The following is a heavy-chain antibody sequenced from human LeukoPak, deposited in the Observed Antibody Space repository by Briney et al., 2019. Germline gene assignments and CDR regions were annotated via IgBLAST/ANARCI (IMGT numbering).Heavy chain of an antibody. CDR3: ARRSGITMVRGAHDAFDI. CDR1: GGSISSSSYY. D-gene: IGHD3-10*01. V-gene: IGHV4-39*07. J-gene: IGHJ3*02. CDR2: IYYSGST. Sequence: SETLSLTCTVSGGSISSSSYYWGWIRQPPGKGLEWIGRIYYSGSTYYNPSLKSRVTISVDTSKNQFSLKLSFVTAADTAVYYCARRSGITMVRGAHDAFDIWGQGTMVTVSS.